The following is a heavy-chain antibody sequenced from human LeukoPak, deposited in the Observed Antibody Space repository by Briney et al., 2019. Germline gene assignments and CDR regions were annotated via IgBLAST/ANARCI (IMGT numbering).Heavy chain of an antibody. CDR3: ASELWGYCSDNNCSGGNFQH. CDR1: GGSISSSNYY. V-gene: IGHV4-39*07. CDR2: IYYSGST. D-gene: IGHD2-15*01. Sequence: SETLSLTCTVSGGSISSSNYYWGWIRQPPGKGLEWIGTIYYSGSTYYNPSLKSRVTISVDMSKNQFSLKLSSMTAADTAVYYCASELWGYCSDNNCSGGNFQHWGQGTLVTVSS. J-gene: IGHJ1*01.